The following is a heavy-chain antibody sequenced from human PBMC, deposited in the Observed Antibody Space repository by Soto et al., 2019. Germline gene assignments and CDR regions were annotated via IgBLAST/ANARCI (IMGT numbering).Heavy chain of an antibody. CDR1: GFTFRSYG. CDR3: AKADREITFGGVIGRNSNYYCYGMDV. D-gene: IGHD3-16*02. V-gene: IGHV3-30*18. J-gene: IGHJ6*02. CDR2: ISYDGSKK. Sequence: QVHLVESGGGVVQPGRSLRLSCAASGFTFRSYGMHWVRQAPGKGLEWVAVISYDGSKKYYADSVKGRFTISRDRSKNTLYLQMNGLRAEDTAVYYCAKADREITFGGVIGRNSNYYCYGMDVWGQGTTVTVSS.